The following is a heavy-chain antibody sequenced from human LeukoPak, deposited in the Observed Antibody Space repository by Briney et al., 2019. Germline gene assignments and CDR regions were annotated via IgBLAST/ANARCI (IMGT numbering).Heavy chain of an antibody. CDR1: GGSISSYY. Sequence: SETLSLTCTVSGGSISSYYWSWIRQPPGKGLEWIGYIYYSGSTNYNPSLKSRVTISVDTSKNQFSLKLSSVTAADTAVYYCARHLFDYGDPRDYFDYWGQGTLVTVSS. D-gene: IGHD4-17*01. V-gene: IGHV4-59*01. J-gene: IGHJ4*02. CDR2: IYYSGST. CDR3: ARHLFDYGDPRDYFDY.